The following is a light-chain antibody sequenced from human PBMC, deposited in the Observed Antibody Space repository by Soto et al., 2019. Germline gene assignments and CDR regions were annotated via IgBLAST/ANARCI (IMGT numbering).Light chain of an antibody. CDR3: QHLHNYPPT. Sequence: DIQVTQSPSFISASVGDRVTITCRASQGISSDLAWYQQKPGKAPNLLIYDASTLQSRVPSRFSGSGSGTEFTLTISSLQAEDFATYYCQHLHNYPPTLGGVTKVDIK. J-gene: IGKJ4*01. V-gene: IGKV1-9*01. CDR2: DAS. CDR1: QGISSD.